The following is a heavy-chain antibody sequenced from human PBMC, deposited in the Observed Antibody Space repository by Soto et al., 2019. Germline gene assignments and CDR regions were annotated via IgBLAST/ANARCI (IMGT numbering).Heavy chain of an antibody. CDR3: ARAGSGSLNWFDP. CDR2: INHSGST. J-gene: IGHJ5*02. Sequence: SETLSVTCAFYVGSFSVYYWSWIRQPPGKGLESIGEINHSGSTNYNPSLKSRVTISVDTSKNQFSLKLSSVTAADTAVYYCARAGSGSLNWFDPWGQGTMVTVSS. D-gene: IGHD3-10*01. CDR1: VGSFSVYY. V-gene: IGHV4-34*01.